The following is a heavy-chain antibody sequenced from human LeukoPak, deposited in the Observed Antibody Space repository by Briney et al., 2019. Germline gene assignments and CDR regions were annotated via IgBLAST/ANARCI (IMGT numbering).Heavy chain of an antibody. D-gene: IGHD3-10*02. V-gene: IGHV5-51*01. CDR3: AERSCSGGFSKYCFDD. CDR1: GYSFTSYW. Sequence: GESLKISCKGSGYSFTSYWIGWVRQMPGKGLEWMGIIYPGDSDTRYSPSFQGQVTISAEKSISTAYLQWSRPKASDTAMYSCAERSCSGGFSKYCFDDWGQGNRVPVSS. J-gene: IGHJ4*02. CDR2: IYPGDSDT.